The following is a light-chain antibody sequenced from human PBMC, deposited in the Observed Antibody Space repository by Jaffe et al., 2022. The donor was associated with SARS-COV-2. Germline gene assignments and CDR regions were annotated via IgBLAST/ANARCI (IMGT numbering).Light chain of an antibody. CDR3: QQRRNWPPLT. CDR1: QNVDIY. J-gene: IGKJ4*01. CDR2: DAS. V-gene: IGKV3-11*01. Sequence: ETVLTQSPATLSLSPGERATLSCRASQNVDIYVAWYQHKPGQAPRLLIYDASNRAAGVPARFSGSGSGTDFTLTISSLEPEDFAVYYCQQRRNWPPLTFGGGTKVEIK.